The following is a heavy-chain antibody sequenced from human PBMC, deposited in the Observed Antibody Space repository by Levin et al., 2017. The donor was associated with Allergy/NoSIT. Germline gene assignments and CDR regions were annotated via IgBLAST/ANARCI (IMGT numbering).Heavy chain of an antibody. CDR2: ISAYNGNT. V-gene: IGHV1-18*01. J-gene: IGHJ3*02. CDR1: GYTFTSYG. CDR3: ARPYYDILTGYYPDAFHI. Sequence: GESLKISCKASGYTFTSYGISWVRQAPGQGLEWMGWISAYNGNTNYAQKFQGRVTMTTDTSTSTAYMELRSLRSDDTAVYYCARPYYDILTGYYPDAFHIWGQGTMVTVSS. D-gene: IGHD3-9*01.